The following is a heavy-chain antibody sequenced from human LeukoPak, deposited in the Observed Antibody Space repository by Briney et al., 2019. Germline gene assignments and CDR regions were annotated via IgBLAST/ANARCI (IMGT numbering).Heavy chain of an antibody. J-gene: IGHJ5*02. CDR1: GYTFTGYY. CDR2: INPNSGGT. V-gene: IGHV1-2*02. CDR3: AREGNYYGSGSTINWLDP. D-gene: IGHD3-10*01. Sequence: ASVKVSCKASGYTFTGYYMHWVRQAPGQGLEWMGWINPNSGGTNYAQKFQGRVTMTRDTPISTAYMELSRLRSDDTAVYYCAREGNYYGSGSTINWLDPWGQGTLVTVSS.